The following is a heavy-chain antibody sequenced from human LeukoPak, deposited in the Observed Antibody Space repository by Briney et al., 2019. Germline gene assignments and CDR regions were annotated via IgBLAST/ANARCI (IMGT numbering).Heavy chain of an antibody. V-gene: IGHV1-18*01. CDR1: GYTFTSYG. J-gene: IGHJ4*02. CDR2: ISAYNGNT. D-gene: IGHD2-21*02. CDR3: ASTFCGGDCFRDSYYFDY. Sequence: ASVKVSCKASGYTFTSYGISWVRQAPGQGLEWMGWISAYNGNTNYAQKLQGRVTMTTDTSTSTAYMELRSLRSDDTAVYYCASTFCGGDCFRDSYYFDYWGQGTLVTVSS.